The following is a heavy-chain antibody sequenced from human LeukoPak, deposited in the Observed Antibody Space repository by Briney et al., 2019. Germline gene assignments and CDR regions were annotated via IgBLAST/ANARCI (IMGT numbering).Heavy chain of an antibody. CDR2: ISSSSSTI. D-gene: IGHD2-2*01. CDR3: ARGGPYCSSTSCHPSNFDY. V-gene: IGHV3-48*01. Sequence: GGSLRLSCAASGFTFSSYSMNWVRQAPGKGLEWVSYISSSSSTIYYADSVKGRFTISRDNAKNSLYLQMNSLRAEDTAVYYCARGGPYCSSTSCHPSNFDYWGQGTLVTVSS. J-gene: IGHJ4*02. CDR1: GFTFSSYS.